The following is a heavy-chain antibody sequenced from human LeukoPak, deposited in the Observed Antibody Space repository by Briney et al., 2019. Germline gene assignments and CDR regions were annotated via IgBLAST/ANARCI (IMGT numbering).Heavy chain of an antibody. J-gene: IGHJ6*02. V-gene: IGHV1-18*01. CDR1: GYTFTSYG. CDR2: ISAYRDDT. Sequence: ASVKVSCKASGYTFTSYGISWVRQAPGQGLEWMGWISAYRDDTHYAQRLQGRVTMTTDTSTSTAYMELRSLRSDDTAVYYCAVSAAAEGYYYGMDVWGQGTTVTVSS. CDR3: AVSAAAEGYYYGMDV. D-gene: IGHD6-13*01.